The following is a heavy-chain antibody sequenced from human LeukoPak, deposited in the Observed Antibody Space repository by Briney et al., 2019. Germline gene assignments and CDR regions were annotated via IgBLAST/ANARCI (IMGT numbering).Heavy chain of an antibody. J-gene: IGHJ6*02. D-gene: IGHD2-15*01. Sequence: SETLSLTCTVSGGSISSYYWSWIRQPPGKGLEWIGYIYYSGSTNYNPSLKSRVTISVDTSKNQFSLKLSSVTAADTAVYYCARVISPRSATDDYYYYGMDVWGQGTTVTVSS. CDR1: GGSISSYY. CDR3: ARVISPRSATDDYYYYGMDV. V-gene: IGHV4-59*01. CDR2: IYYSGST.